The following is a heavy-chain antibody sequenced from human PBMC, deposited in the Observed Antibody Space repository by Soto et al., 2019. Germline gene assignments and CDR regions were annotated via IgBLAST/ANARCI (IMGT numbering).Heavy chain of an antibody. CDR3: AKDWALGSSWHYXFDY. V-gene: IGHV3-23*01. D-gene: IGHD6-13*01. Sequence: PGGSLRLSCAASGFTFSSYAMSWVRQAPGKGLEWVSAISGSGGSTYYADSVKGRFTISRDNSKNTLYLQMNSLRAEDTAVYYCAKDWALGSSWHYXFDYWGQAPLVTVSS. CDR1: GFTFSSYA. CDR2: ISGSGGST. J-gene: IGHJ4*02.